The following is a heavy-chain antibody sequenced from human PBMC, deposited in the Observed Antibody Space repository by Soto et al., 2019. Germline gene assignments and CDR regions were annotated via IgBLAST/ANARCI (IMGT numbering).Heavy chain of an antibody. Sequence: PSQTLSLTCAISGDSFSSNSAAWNWIRQSPSRGLEWLGRTYYRSNWYNDYAVSVKSRITIKPDTSKNQFSLQLNSVTPDDTAVYYCARGWGLYSTSWYRFDPWGQGTLVTVSS. V-gene: IGHV6-1*01. J-gene: IGHJ5*02. CDR1: GDSFSSNSAA. CDR3: ARGWGLYSTSWYRFDP. D-gene: IGHD2-2*01. CDR2: TYYRSNWYN.